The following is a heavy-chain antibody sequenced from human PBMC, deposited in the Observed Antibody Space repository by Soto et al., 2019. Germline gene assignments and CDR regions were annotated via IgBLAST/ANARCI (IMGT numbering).Heavy chain of an antibody. D-gene: IGHD5-12*01. CDR1: GFTFRNYA. CDR3: AKGPLVSVYDRDY. V-gene: IGHV3-23*01. J-gene: IGHJ4*02. CDR2: ISGSGGST. Sequence: EVQLLDSGGGLVQPGGSLRRSCDASGFTFRNYAMNWVRQAPGKGLDWVSAISGSGGSTYYADSVKGRFTISRDNSKNTLYLQMSSLRAEDTAVYYCAKGPLVSVYDRDYWGQGTLVTVSS.